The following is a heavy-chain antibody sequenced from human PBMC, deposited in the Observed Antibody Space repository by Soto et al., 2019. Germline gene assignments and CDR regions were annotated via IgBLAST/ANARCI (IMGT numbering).Heavy chain of an antibody. J-gene: IGHJ4*02. CDR2: IYYSGST. D-gene: IGHD2-15*01. CDR3: ARHTPAISISDH. Sequence: PSETLSLTCPFSGCSISSSSYYWGWIRQPPGKGLEWIGSIYYSGSTYYNPSLKSRVTISVDTSKNQFSLKLSSVTAADTAVYYCARHTPAISISDHWGQGTLVTVSS. V-gene: IGHV4-39*01. CDR1: GCSISSSSYY.